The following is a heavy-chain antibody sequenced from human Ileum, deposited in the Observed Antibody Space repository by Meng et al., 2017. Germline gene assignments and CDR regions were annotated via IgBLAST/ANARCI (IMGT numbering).Heavy chain of an antibody. CDR1: RFNISTYA. J-gene: IGHJ4*02. D-gene: IGHD6-13*01. V-gene: IGHV3-30*04. CDR2: ISYDGSDE. Sequence: GESLKISCSASRFNISTYAMHWVRQAPGKGLVWVALISYDGSDEKYADSVKGRFTNSRDNSKNALYLQINSLRPEDTAVYYGARGMGRGSWSFDFWGQGTLVTVSS. CDR3: ARGMGRGSWSFDF.